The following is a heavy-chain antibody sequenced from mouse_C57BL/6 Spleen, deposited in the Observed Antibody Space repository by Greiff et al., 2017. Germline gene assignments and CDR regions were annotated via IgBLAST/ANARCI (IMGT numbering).Heavy chain of an antibody. V-gene: IGHV1-54*01. CDR1: GYAFTNYL. CDR3: ARGYDEGDYYAMDY. J-gene: IGHJ4*01. Sequence: QVQLKESGAELVRPGTSVKVSCKASGYAFTNYLIEWVKQRPGQGLEWIGVINPGSGGTNYNEKFKGKATLTADKSSSTAYMQLSSLTSEDSAVYFCARGYDEGDYYAMDYWGQGTSVTVSS. D-gene: IGHD2-2*01. CDR2: INPGSGGT.